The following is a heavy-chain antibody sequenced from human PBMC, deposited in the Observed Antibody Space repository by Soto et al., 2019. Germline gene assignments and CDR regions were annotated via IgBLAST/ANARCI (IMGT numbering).Heavy chain of an antibody. V-gene: IGHV4-59*01. CDR1: GGSISSYY. Sequence: PSETLSLTCTVSGGSISSYYWSWIRQPPGKGLEWIGYIYYSGSTNYNPSLKSRVTISVDTSKNQFSLKLSSVTAADTAVYYCQRLFWTGRDYYYGMDVWGQGTTVTVS. J-gene: IGHJ6*02. CDR2: IYYSGST. CDR3: QRLFWTGRDYYYGMDV. D-gene: IGHD3-3*01.